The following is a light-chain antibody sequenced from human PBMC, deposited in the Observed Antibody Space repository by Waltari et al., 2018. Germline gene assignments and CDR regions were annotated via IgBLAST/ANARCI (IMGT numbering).Light chain of an antibody. J-gene: IGKJ2*01. CDR3: QQYYGTPPYT. CDR1: QSVLYSSNNKNY. CDR2: WAS. Sequence: DIVMTQSPESLAVSLGERATINCKSSQSVLYSSNNKNYVAWYQQKPGQPPKLLIYWASTRESGVPDRFSGSGSGTDFTLTISSLQAGDVAVYYCQQYYGTPPYTFGQGTKLEIK. V-gene: IGKV4-1*01.